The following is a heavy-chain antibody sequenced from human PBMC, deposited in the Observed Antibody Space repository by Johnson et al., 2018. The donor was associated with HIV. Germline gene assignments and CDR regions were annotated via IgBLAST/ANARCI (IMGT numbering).Heavy chain of an antibody. J-gene: IGHJ3*02. V-gene: IGHV3-13*01. CDR3: ARENWGSFDI. D-gene: IGHD7-27*01. CDR2: IGTSGDT. Sequence: VQLVESGGGLVQPGGSLRLSCAASDFAFSSYDMHWVRQAPGNGLEWVSRIGTSGDTYYSGSVKGRFTISRENAQNSLSLQMNSLRAEDTAVYYCARENWGSFDIWGQGTMVTVSS. CDR1: DFAFSSYD.